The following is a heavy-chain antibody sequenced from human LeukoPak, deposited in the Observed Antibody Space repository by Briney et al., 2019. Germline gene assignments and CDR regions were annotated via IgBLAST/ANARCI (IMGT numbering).Heavy chain of an antibody. Sequence: MTSETLSLTCTVSGGSISNYYWNWIRQPPGKGLEWIGYLYYNGSTNCNPSLKSRVTISVDTSKNQFSLRLSSVTAADTAVYYCARKFAVTTSWYFDLWGRGTLVTVSS. CDR3: ARKFAVTTSWYFDL. V-gene: IGHV4-59*08. D-gene: IGHD4-17*01. CDR2: LYYNGST. J-gene: IGHJ2*01. CDR1: GGSISNYY.